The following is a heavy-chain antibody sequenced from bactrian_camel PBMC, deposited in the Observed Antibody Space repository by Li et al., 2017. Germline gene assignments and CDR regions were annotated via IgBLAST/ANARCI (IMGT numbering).Heavy chain of an antibody. CDR2: LDGSSGST. Sequence: HVQLVESGGGSVQDGGSLRLSCAVSGYPVRYLCMAWFRQAPGKEREAVASLDGSSGSTNYADSVEGRFTISHDNAKNTLYLQMNSLKPEDTAIYYCAAAKGLPDLLRGGYLSARGYNYWGRGTQVTVS. CDR1: GYPVRYLC. J-gene: IGHJ4*01. V-gene: IGHV3S68*01. D-gene: IGHD3*01. CDR3: AAAKGLPDLLRGGYLSARGYNY.